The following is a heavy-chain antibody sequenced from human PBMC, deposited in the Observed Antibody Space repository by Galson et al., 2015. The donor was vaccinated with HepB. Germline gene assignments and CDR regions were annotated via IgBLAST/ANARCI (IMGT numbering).Heavy chain of an antibody. CDR1: GYTFTTYT. CDR2: INTNTGNP. CDR3: ARAPEKRNWKDGRGNDY. V-gene: IGHV7-4-1*02. J-gene: IGHJ4*02. Sequence: SVKVSCKASGYTFTTYTMNWVRRAPGQGLEWMGWINTNTGNPTYAQGFTGRFVFSLDTSVSTAYLQISGLKAEDSAVYYCARAPEKRNWKDGRGNDYWGQGTLVTVSS. D-gene: IGHD5-24*01.